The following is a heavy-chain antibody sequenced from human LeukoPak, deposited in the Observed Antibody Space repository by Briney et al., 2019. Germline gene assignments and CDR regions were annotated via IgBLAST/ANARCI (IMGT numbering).Heavy chain of an antibody. Sequence: GGSLRLSCAASGLTVSYNYMSWVRQAPGKGLEWVSVIYSGGSTYYADSVKGRFTISRDNSRNTLCLQLNSLRAEDTAVYYCAGSHIRGALAYWGQGTLVAVSS. V-gene: IGHV3-53*01. J-gene: IGHJ4*02. D-gene: IGHD3-10*01. CDR3: AGSHIRGALAY. CDR2: IYSGGST. CDR1: GLTVSYNY.